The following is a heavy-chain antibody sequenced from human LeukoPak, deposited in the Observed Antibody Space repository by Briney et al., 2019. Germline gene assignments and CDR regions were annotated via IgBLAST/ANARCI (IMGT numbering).Heavy chain of an antibody. Sequence: PSETLSLTCTVSGGSISSYYWSWIRQPPGKGLEWIGYIYYSGSTNYNPSLKSRVTISVDTSKNQFSLKLSSVTAADTAVYYCARTGDYNYYYYYMDVWGKGTTVTISS. J-gene: IGHJ6*03. CDR2: IYYSGST. V-gene: IGHV4-59*01. CDR3: ARTGDYNYYYYYMDV. D-gene: IGHD4-17*01. CDR1: GGSISSYY.